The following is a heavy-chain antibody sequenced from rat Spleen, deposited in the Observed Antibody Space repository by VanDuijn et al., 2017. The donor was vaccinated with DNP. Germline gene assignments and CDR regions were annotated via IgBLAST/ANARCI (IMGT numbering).Heavy chain of an antibody. D-gene: IGHD1-7*01. CDR2: ISNTGGGNT. J-gene: IGHJ2*01. Sequence: EVQLVESGGGPVQPGRSLKLSCVASGFIFSNYWMTWIRQAPGKGLEWVASISNTGGGNTYYRDSVKGRFTISRDNSKSTLYLQMDSLRSEDTATYYCARHSTTGMDWFAYWGQGVMVTVSS. CDR3: ARHSTTGMDWFAY. CDR1: GFIFSNYW. V-gene: IGHV5-31*01.